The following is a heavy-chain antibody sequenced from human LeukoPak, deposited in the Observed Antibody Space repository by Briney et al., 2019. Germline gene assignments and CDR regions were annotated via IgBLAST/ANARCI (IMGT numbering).Heavy chain of an antibody. V-gene: IGHV1-18*01. CDR1: GYTFTSYG. CDR2: INAYNGNT. J-gene: IGHJ5*02. CDR3: ARDLGITMVRGDNWFDP. Sequence: ASVKVPCKASGYTFTSYGISWVRQAPGQGLEWMGWINAYNGNTNYAQKLQGRVTMTTDTSTSTAYMELRSLRSDDTAVYYCARDLGITMVRGDNWFDPWGQGTLVTVSS. D-gene: IGHD3-10*01.